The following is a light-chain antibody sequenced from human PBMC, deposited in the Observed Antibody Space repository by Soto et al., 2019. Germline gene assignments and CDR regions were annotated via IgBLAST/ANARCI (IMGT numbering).Light chain of an antibody. CDR3: SSYAGSSTYV. CDR1: SSDVGGYNL. CDR2: EVS. Sequence: QSALTQPASVSGSPGQSITISCTGTSSDVGGYNLVSWYQQHPGKAPKLMIYEVSNRPSGVSNRFSGSKSGNTASLTISGLQAEDEADYYCSSYAGSSTYVFGTGTKLTVL. J-gene: IGLJ1*01. V-gene: IGLV2-23*02.